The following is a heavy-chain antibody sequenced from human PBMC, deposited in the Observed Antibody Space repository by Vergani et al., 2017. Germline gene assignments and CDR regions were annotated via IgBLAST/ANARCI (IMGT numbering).Heavy chain of an antibody. V-gene: IGHV3-7*01. J-gene: IGHJ3*01. CDR1: GFTLNQYW. D-gene: IGHD2-8*01. CDR3: TRTNTVLIPNGVFDL. Sequence: EVQLVESGGGLVQPGGSLRLSCAASGFTLNQYWVPWVRQAPGKGLEWVANIDQDGSEKYYMDSVKGRFTISGDNAKNSLYLQMNSLRGEDAAVYACTRTNTVLIPNGVFDLWGQGTMVAVSS. CDR2: IDQDGSEK.